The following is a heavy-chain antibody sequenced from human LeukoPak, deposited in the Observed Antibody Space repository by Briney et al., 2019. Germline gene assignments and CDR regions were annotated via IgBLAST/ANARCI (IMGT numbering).Heavy chain of an antibody. CDR1: GGSISSGSYY. CDR3: ARDQLDYYDSSGYYFDY. V-gene: IGHV4-61*02. Sequence: ASETLSLTCTVSGGSISSGSYYWSWIRQPAGKGLEWIGRIYTSGSTNYNPSLKSRVTISVDTSKNQFSLKLSSVTAADTAVYYCARDQLDYYDSSGYYFDYWGQGTLVTVSS. CDR2: IYTSGST. J-gene: IGHJ4*02. D-gene: IGHD3-22*01.